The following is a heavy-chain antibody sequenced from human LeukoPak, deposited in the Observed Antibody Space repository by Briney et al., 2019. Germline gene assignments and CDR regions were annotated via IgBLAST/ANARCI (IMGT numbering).Heavy chain of an antibody. D-gene: IGHD3-22*01. CDR3: ARGPVYDSSGYLDP. CDR2: IYYSGST. J-gene: IGHJ5*02. CDR1: GGSISSGDYY. Sequence: SETLSLTCTVSGGSISSGDYYWSWIRQPPGKGLEWIGYIYYSGSTYYNPSLKSRVTISVDTSKNQFSLKLSSVTAADTAVYYCARGPVYDSSGYLDPWGQGTLVTVSS. V-gene: IGHV4-30-4*02.